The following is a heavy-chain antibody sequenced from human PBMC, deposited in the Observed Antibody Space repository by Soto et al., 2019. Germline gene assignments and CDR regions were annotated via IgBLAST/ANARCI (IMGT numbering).Heavy chain of an antibody. D-gene: IGHD5-12*01. CDR2: ISGSGGST. CDR1: GFTFSSYA. J-gene: IGHJ4*02. V-gene: IGHV3-23*01. Sequence: GGSLRLSCAASGFTFSSYAMSWVRQAPGKGLEWVSAISGSGGSTYYADSVKGRFTISRDNSKNTLYLQMNSLRAEDTAVYYCAKESSGYDYTASPVDYWGQGTLVTVSS. CDR3: AKESSGYDYTASPVDY.